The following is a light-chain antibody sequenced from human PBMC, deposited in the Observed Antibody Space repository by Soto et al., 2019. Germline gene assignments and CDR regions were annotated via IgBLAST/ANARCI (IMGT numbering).Light chain of an antibody. CDR1: QSVSNNY. CDR2: GAS. J-gene: IGKJ1*01. V-gene: IGKV3-20*01. CDR3: QQYGSSGT. Sequence: IVLTQSPCTLSLSPGERATLCCRASQSVSNNYLAWYQQKPGQAPRLLIYGASNRATGIPDRFSGSGSGTDFTLTISRLEPEDFAVYYCQQYGSSGTFGQGTKVDIK.